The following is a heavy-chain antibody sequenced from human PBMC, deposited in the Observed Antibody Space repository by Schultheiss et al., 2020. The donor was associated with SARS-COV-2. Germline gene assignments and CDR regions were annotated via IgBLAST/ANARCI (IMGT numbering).Heavy chain of an antibody. J-gene: IGHJ6*03. CDR2: ISSSGSTI. CDR3: ARDGCSGGSCYVSPARVHYYYYYMDV. V-gene: IGHV3-11*04. CDR1: GFTFSNAW. Sequence: GGSLRLSCAASGFTFSNAWMRWVRQAPGKGLEWVSYISSSGSTIYYADSVKGRFTISRDNAKNSLYLQMNSLRAEDTAVYYCARDGCSGGSCYVSPARVHYYYYYMDVWGKGTTVTVSS. D-gene: IGHD2-15*01.